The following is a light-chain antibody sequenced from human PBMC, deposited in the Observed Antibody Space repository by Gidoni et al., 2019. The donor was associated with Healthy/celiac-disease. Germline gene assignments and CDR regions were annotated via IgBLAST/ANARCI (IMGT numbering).Light chain of an antibody. CDR3: MQALQTPLT. CDR1: QSLLHSNGYNY. V-gene: IGKV2-28*01. J-gene: IGKJ4*01. CDR2: LGS. Sequence: DIVMTQSPLSLPVTPGEPASISCRSIQSLLHSNGYNYLDWYLQKPGQSPQLLIYLGSNRASGVPDRFSGSGSGTDFTLKISRVEDEDVGVYYCMQALQTPLTFGGGTKVEIK.